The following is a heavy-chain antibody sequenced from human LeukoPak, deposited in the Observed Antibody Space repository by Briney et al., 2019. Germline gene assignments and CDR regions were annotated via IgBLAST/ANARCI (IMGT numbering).Heavy chain of an antibody. CDR3: AKEGDYRSWVGFDY. CDR2: ISGSGGST. CDR1: GFTFSSYA. J-gene: IGHJ4*02. V-gene: IGHV3-23*01. D-gene: IGHD4-11*01. Sequence: GGSLRLSCAASGFTFSSYAMRWVRQAPGKGLEWVSAISGSGGSTYYADSVKGRFTIPRDNSKKTLYLQMNSLRAEDTAVYYCAKEGDYRSWVGFDYWGQGTLVTVSS.